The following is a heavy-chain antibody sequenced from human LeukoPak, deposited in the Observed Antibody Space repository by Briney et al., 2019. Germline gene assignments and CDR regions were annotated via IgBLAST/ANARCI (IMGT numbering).Heavy chain of an antibody. D-gene: IGHD2-21*02. V-gene: IGHV3-23*01. CDR2: INGRGDST. CDR1: GFSFSSYA. CDR3: AKDWGAYCGGDCYGFDY. Sequence: QPGGSLRLSCAASGFSFSSYAMSWVRQAPGKGLEWVSGINGRGDSTVYADSVKGRFTISRDNSKNTLYLQMNSLRAEDTAVYYCAKDWGAYCGGDCYGFDYWGQGTLVTVSS. J-gene: IGHJ4*02.